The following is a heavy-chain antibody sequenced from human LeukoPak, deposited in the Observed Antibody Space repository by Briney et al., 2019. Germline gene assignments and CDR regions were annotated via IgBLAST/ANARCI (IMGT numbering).Heavy chain of an antibody. D-gene: IGHD1-14*01. CDR3: ARDNPGYFDY. V-gene: IGHV4-38-2*01. J-gene: IGHJ4*02. CDR1: GYSISSGYY. CDR2: IYHSGST. Sequence: SSETLSLTCAVSGYSISSGYYWGWIRQPPGKGLEWIVSIYHSGSTYYNPSLKTRVTISVDTSKNRFSLKLSSVTAADTAVYYCARDNPGYFDYWGQGTLVTVSS.